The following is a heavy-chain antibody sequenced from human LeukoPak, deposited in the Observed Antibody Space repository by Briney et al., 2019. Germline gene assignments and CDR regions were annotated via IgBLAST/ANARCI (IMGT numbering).Heavy chain of an antibody. D-gene: IGHD1-26*01. V-gene: IGHV4-39*01. Sequence: SETLSLTCTVSGGSISDGAYDWGWIRQPLGKGLDWIGSPYYSGSTYYNPSLESRVTISVDTSKNQCSLKVSSVTAADTAMYYCARLTGSYSIEYWGQGALVTVSS. CDR3: ARLTGSYSIEY. CDR2: PYYSGST. J-gene: IGHJ4*02. CDR1: GGSISDGAYD.